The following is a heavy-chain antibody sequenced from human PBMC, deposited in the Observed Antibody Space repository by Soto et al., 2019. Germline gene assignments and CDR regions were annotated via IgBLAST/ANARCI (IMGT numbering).Heavy chain of an antibody. CDR2: NRGGGVST. J-gene: IGHJ5*02. D-gene: IGHD2-2*02. CDR1: GFTFSNFA. CDR3: AQCYMGLESGAHPRGS. Sequence: AGSLRLSCAASGFTFSNFAMSWVGRGRGKGLDWDAANRGGGVSTSYADYVKGSFTISRNNSKNTLYLQMTSQRAEDTAAYYSAQCYMGLESGAHPRGSWGQGTLVTVSS. V-gene: IGHV3-23*01.